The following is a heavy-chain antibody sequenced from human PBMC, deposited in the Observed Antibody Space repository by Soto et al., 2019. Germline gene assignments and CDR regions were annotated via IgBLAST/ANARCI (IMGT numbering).Heavy chain of an antibody. Sequence: EVRLLESGGGLGQPGGSLRLSCADSGFTFRDYAMSWVRQAPGKGLEWVSTISGSLDSAFYADSVKGRFTISRDTSNTTLYLQMNSLRAEDTAVYFCAKDSGLPVFGGLIHALDFWGQGTLVTVSS. D-gene: IGHD3-3*01. CDR3: AKDSGLPVFGGLIHALDF. J-gene: IGHJ3*01. CDR2: ISGSLDSA. CDR1: GFTFRDYA. V-gene: IGHV3-23*01.